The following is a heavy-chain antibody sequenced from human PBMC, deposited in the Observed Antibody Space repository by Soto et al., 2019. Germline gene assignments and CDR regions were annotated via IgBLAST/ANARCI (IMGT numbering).Heavy chain of an antibody. CDR2: ICSGGST. CDR1: GFTVSSNY. Sequence: GGSLRLSCAASGFTVSSNYMSWVRQAPGKGLEWGSVICSGGSTYYAESVKGRFTISRDNSKNTLYLEMNTLRAEDMAVYSCAKDSYYYESSGYYVFEYWGQGTLVTVSS. V-gene: IGHV3-66*01. D-gene: IGHD3-22*01. J-gene: IGHJ4*02. CDR3: AKDSYYYESSGYYVFEY.